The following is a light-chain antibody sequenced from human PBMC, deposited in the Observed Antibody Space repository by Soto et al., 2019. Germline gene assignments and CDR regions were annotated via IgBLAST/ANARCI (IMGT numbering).Light chain of an antibody. CDR2: KTS. CDR3: QQYNSFWT. J-gene: IGKJ1*01. CDR1: QSINSW. V-gene: IGKV1-5*03. Sequence: EIQLTQSPSTLSASVGDRVTITCRASQSINSWLAWYQQKPGKAPKLLIYKTSSLESGVPSRFSGSGAGTEFTLTISSLQPDDFATYYCQQYNSFWTFGQGTKVDIK.